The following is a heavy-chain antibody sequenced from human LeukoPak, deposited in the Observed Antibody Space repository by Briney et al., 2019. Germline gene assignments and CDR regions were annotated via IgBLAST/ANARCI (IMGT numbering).Heavy chain of an antibody. CDR1: GYTFTSYD. D-gene: IGHD2-2*02. V-gene: IGHV1-8*01. J-gene: IGHJ4*02. CDR2: MNPYSGNT. CDR3: TRGSQNCASASCYNF. Sequence: GASVTVSCKASGYTFTSYDINWVRQAAGQGLEWMGWMNPYSGNTGYAQKFQGRVTMTRSTSISTAYMELGSLTSEDTAVYYCTRGSQNCASASCYNFWGQGTLVTVSS.